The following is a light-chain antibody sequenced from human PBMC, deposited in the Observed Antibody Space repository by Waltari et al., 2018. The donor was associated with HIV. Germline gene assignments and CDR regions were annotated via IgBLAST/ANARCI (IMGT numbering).Light chain of an antibody. CDR3: CSYAGSSTYV. V-gene: IGLV2-23*02. CDR2: EVS. J-gene: IGLJ1*01. Sequence: QSALTQPASVSGSPGQSITISCTGTSRDVGSYNLVSCYQQHPGKAPKLMIYEVSKRPSGVSSRFSGSKSGNTASLTISCVQAEYEADYYCCSYAGSSTYVFGTGTKVTVL. CDR1: SRDVGSYNL.